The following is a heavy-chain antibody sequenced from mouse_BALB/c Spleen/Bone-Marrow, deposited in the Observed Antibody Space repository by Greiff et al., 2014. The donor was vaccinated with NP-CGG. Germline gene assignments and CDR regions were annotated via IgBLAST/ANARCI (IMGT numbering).Heavy chain of an antibody. V-gene: IGHV14-3*02. Sequence: EVQLQQSGAELVKPGASVKLSCTASGFNIKDTYMHWVKQRPEQGLEWIGRINPANGNTKYDPKFQGKATITADTSSNTAYLQLSSLTSEDTAVYYCARYYYGSSHFDYWGQGTPFTVSS. D-gene: IGHD1-1*01. J-gene: IGHJ2*01. CDR3: ARYYYGSSHFDY. CDR2: INPANGNT. CDR1: GFNIKDTY.